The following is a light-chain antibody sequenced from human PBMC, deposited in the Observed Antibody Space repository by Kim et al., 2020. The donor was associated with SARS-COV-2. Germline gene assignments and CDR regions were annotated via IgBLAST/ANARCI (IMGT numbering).Light chain of an antibody. CDR1: QSVGSSY. Sequence: LSPGERATLSCRASQSVGSSYLAWYQQKPGQAPRLLSYGASSRATGIPDRFSGSGSGTDFTLTISRLEPEDFAVYYCQQYGSSPRTFGQGTKLEI. J-gene: IGKJ2*01. CDR2: GAS. V-gene: IGKV3-20*01. CDR3: QQYGSSPRT.